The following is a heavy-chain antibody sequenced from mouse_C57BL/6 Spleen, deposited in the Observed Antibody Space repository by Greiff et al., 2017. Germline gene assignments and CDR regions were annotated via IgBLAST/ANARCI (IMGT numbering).Heavy chain of an antibody. CDR1: GYAFSSYW. J-gene: IGHJ3*01. CDR3: ASNSCYSFAY. V-gene: IGHV1-80*01. D-gene: IGHD1-3*01. CDR2: FYPGDGDT. Sequence: QVQLQQSGAELVKPGASVKISCKASGYAFSSYWMNWVKQRPGTGLEWIGQFYPGDGDTKYNVKFKGKATLTADKSSSTAYMQLSSLTAADAEVYVCASNSCYSFAYWGQGTLVTVSA.